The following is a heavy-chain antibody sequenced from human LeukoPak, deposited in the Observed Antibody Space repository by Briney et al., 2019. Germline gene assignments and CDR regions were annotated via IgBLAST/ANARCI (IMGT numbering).Heavy chain of an antibody. CDR1: GGSISSNNW. CDR2: IYHTGST. CDR3: ARMFRSSWYINWFDP. D-gene: IGHD6-13*01. V-gene: IGHV4-4*02. Sequence: SETLSLTCAVSGGSISSNNWWSWVRQPPGKGLEWIGEIYHTGSTNYNPSLKSRVTISVDKSKNQFSLNLSSVTAADTAVYYCARMFRSSWYINWFDPWGQGTLVTVSS. J-gene: IGHJ5*02.